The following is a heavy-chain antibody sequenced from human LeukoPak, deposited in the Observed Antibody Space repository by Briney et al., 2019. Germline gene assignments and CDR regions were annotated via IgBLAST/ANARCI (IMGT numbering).Heavy chain of an antibody. V-gene: IGHV4-39*01. CDR1: GGSISSSSYY. CDR2: VYFRGST. CDR3: ARHVRASGSGSYAFDI. Sequence: SETLSLTCTVSGGSISSSSYYWGWIRQPPGKGLEWIGNVYFRGSTYYNPSLKSRGTISVCPSKNQFSLKLNAVTAADTAVYYCARHVRASGSGSYAFDIWGQGTMVTVSS. J-gene: IGHJ3*02. D-gene: IGHD3-10*01.